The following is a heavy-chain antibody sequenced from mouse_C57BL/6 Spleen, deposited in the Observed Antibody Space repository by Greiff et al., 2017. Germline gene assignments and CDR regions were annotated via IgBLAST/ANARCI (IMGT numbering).Heavy chain of an antibody. D-gene: IGHD1-1*01. Sequence: QVQLQQSDAELVQPGASVKISCKASGYTFTDHTIHWMKQRPEQGLEWIFYIYPRAGSSKSNEKFTVKATLTADKSSSTAYLQLHSLTSEDSAVYFCARSNYYGSSSFDYWGQGTTLTVSS. V-gene: IGHV1-78*01. CDR1: GYTFTDHT. J-gene: IGHJ2*01. CDR2: IYPRAGSS. CDR3: ARSNYYGSSSFDY.